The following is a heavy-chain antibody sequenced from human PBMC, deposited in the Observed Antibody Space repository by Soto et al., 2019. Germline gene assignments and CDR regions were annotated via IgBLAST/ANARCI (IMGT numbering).Heavy chain of an antibody. CDR1: RDSIRSGIYY. V-gene: IGHV4-39*01. Sequence: ETLSLTCTVSRDSIRSGIYYWGWIRKPPGMGLEWIGSAYYSGRTYYNPSRKSRVTISVDTSKNQFSLKLSSVTAADPAVYSCARRRSRFGAFGWFDPWGQGTLVTVSS. CDR2: AYYSGRT. CDR3: ARRRSRFGAFGWFDP. D-gene: IGHD3-10*01. J-gene: IGHJ5*02.